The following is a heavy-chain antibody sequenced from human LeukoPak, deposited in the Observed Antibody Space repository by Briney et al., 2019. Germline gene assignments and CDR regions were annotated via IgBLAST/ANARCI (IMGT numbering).Heavy chain of an antibody. CDR3: AKDLEYSSSWYPYYFDY. D-gene: IGHD6-13*01. J-gene: IGHJ4*02. V-gene: IGHV3-23*01. Sequence: PGGSLRLSCAASGFTFSSYAMSWVRQAPGKGLEWVSAISGSGGSTYYADSVKGRFTISRDNSKNTLYLQMNSLRAEDTAVYYCAKDLEYSSSWYPYYFDYWGQGTLVTVSS. CDR1: GFTFSSYA. CDR2: ISGSGGST.